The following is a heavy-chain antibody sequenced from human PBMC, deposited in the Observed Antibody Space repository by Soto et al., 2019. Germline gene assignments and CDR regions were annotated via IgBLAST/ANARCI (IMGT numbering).Heavy chain of an antibody. Sequence: SVKVACTASGCTFSSYTISWVRQAPGQGLEWMGRIIPILGIANYAQKFQGRVTITADKSTSTAYMELSSLRSEDTAVYYCAAGNNYYMDVWGKGTTVTVSS. V-gene: IGHV1-69*02. CDR2: IIPILGIA. CDR3: AAGNNYYMDV. CDR1: GCTFSSYT. J-gene: IGHJ6*03.